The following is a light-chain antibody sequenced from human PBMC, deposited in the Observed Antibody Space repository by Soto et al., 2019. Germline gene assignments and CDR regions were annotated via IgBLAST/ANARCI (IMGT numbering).Light chain of an antibody. CDR3: AAWDDSLNGPV. J-gene: IGLJ3*02. CDR1: SSNIGKNA. V-gene: IGLV1-36*01. CDR2: YDD. Sequence: QSVLTQPPSVSEAPRQRVTISCSGSSSNIGKNAVTWYQQLPGKAPKLLIYYDDLRPSGVSDRFSGSKSGTSASLAMSGLQSEDEADYYCAAWDDSLNGPVFGGGTKVTVL.